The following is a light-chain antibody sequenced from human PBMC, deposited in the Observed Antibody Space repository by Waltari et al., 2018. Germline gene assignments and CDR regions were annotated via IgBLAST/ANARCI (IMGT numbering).Light chain of an antibody. V-gene: IGLV2-23*02. CDR2: DVS. J-gene: IGLJ1*01. Sequence: QSALTQPASVSGSPGQSITISCTGTRGDVGGYNYVSWYQQHPGKAPKLMIYDVSKRPSVASNRFSCSKSGNTASLTVSGLQAEDEADYYCCSYAGASTYVFGTGTKVTVL. CDR3: CSYAGASTYV. CDR1: RGDVGGYNY.